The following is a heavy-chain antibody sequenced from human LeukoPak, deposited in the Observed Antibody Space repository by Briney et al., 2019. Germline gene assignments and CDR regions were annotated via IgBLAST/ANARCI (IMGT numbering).Heavy chain of an antibody. CDR3: AKGPAANFDY. J-gene: IGHJ4*02. V-gene: IGHV3-49*03. Sequence: GGSLRLSCTVSGFTFGDDAMSWFRQAPGKGLEWVGFIRSKTYGGTTEYAASVKGRFTISRDDSKNTLYLQMNSLRAEDTAVYYCAKGPAANFDYWGQGTLVTVSS. CDR1: GFTFGDDA. D-gene: IGHD2-2*01. CDR2: IRSKTYGGTT.